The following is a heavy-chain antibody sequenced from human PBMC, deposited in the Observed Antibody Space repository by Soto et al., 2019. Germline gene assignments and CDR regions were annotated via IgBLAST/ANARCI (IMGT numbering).Heavy chain of an antibody. CDR1: GFTFSSYV. CDR2: ISHDGSDK. Sequence: QVQLVESGGGVVQPGRSLRLSWEASGFTFSSYVIHWVRQAPGKGLAWVAVISHDGSDKYYADSVKGRFTISRDNSKNSLYLQMNSLRAEDTAVYYCATTLIRGVITTYFDYWGQGTLLTVSS. D-gene: IGHD3-10*01. J-gene: IGHJ4*02. V-gene: IGHV3-30-3*01. CDR3: ATTLIRGVITTYFDY.